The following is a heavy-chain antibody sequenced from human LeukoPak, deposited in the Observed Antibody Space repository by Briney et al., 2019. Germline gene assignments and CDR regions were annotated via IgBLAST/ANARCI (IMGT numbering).Heavy chain of an antibody. CDR2: ISYSGST. CDR3: ARGGGFDWGAFDY. V-gene: IGHV4-59*01. CDR1: GGSISSYY. D-gene: IGHD5-12*01. J-gene: IGHJ4*02. Sequence: SETPSLTCTVSGGSISSYYWSWIRQPPGKGLEWIGFISYSGSTGYRPSLKSRVTISVDTSKNQFSLKLSSVTAADTAVYYCARGGGFDWGAFDYWGQGTLVTVSS.